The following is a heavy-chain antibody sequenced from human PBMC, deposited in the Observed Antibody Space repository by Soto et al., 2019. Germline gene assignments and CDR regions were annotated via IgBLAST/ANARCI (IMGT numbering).Heavy chain of an antibody. Sequence: GGSLRLSCAASGFTFSSYGMHWVRQAPGKGLEWVAVIWYDGSNKYYADSVKGRFTISRDNSKNTLYLQMNSLRAEDTAVYYCASVYFTVTTANGEYYYYYYGMDVWGQGTTVTVSS. CDR2: IWYDGSNK. J-gene: IGHJ6*01. CDR3: ASVYFTVTTANGEYYYYYYGMDV. D-gene: IGHD4-17*01. V-gene: IGHV3-33*01. CDR1: GFTFSSYG.